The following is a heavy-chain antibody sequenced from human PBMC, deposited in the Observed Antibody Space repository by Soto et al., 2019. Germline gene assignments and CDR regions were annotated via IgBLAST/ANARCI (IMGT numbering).Heavy chain of an antibody. CDR3: ARDLQDSSGLLGY. D-gene: IGHD3-22*01. J-gene: IGHJ4*02. Sequence: QVQLVESGGGVVQPGRSLRLSCAASGFTFSSYAMHWVRQAPGKGLEWVAVISYDGSNKYYADPVKGRFTISRDNSKNTLYLQMNSLRAEDTAVYYCARDLQDSSGLLGYWGQGTLVTVSS. CDR2: ISYDGSNK. CDR1: GFTFSSYA. V-gene: IGHV3-30-3*01.